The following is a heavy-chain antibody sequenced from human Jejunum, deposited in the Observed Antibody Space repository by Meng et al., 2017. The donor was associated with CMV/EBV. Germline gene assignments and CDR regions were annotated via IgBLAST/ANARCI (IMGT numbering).Heavy chain of an antibody. CDR3: TRSTPSGTDYWG. Sequence: AASGFTFNGYAMHWVRQAPGKGLEWVAVISYDGSNKYYADSVKGRFTISRDNSKNTMYLQMNSLRVEDTAVYYCTRSTPSGTDYWGWGQGTLVTVSS. CDR1: GFTFNGYA. V-gene: IGHV3-30*04. D-gene: IGHD7-27*01. CDR2: ISYDGSNK. J-gene: IGHJ4*02.